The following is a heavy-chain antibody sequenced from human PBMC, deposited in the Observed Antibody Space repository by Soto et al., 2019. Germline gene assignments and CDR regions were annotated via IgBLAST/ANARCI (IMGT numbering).Heavy chain of an antibody. V-gene: IGHV4-34*01. J-gene: IGHJ4*02. D-gene: IGHD6-13*01. CDR3: AREGNRYSSSWYIWDFDY. CDR2: INHSGGT. Sequence: PSETLSLTCAVYGGSFSGYYWSWIRQPPGKGLEWIGEINHSGGTNYNPSLKSRVTISVDTSKNQFSLKLSSVTAADTAVYYCAREGNRYSSSWYIWDFDYWGQGTLVTVSS. CDR1: GGSFSGYY.